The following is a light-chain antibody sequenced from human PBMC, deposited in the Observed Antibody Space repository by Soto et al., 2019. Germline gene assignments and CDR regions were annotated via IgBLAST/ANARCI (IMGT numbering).Light chain of an antibody. CDR2: DAS. CDR1: QSVGSY. V-gene: IGKV3-11*01. Sequence: EIVLTQSPATLSLAAGERATLSCTASQSVGSYLAWYQHKPGQPPRLLIYDASNRATGIPARFSGSGSGTDFTLTISSLEPEDFAVYYCQQRSNWPPTWTFGQGTKVEIK. CDR3: QQRSNWPPTWT. J-gene: IGKJ1*01.